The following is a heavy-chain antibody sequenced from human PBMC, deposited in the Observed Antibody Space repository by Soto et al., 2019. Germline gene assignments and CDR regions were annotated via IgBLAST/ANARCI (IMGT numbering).Heavy chain of an antibody. D-gene: IGHD1-1*01. J-gene: IGHJ6*02. Sequence: GGSLRLSCAASGFTFSSYAMSWVRQAPGKGLEWVSAISGSGGSTYYADSVKGRFTISRDNSKNTLYLQMNSLRAEDAAVYYCAKAPELELSRYYYGMDVWGQGTTVTVSS. V-gene: IGHV3-23*01. CDR3: AKAPELELSRYYYGMDV. CDR1: GFTFSSYA. CDR2: ISGSGGST.